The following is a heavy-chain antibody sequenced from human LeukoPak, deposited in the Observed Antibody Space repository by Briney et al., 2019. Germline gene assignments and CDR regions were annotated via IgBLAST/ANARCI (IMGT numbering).Heavy chain of an antibody. J-gene: IGHJ3*02. CDR1: GYTFTSYY. Sequence: ASVKVSCKASGYTFTSYYMHWVRQAPGQGLEWMGIINPSGGSTSYAQKFQGRVTMTRDTSISTAYMELSRLRSDDTAVYYCAREGYYDSSGYYLRNDAFDIWGQGTMVTVSS. CDR3: AREGYYDSSGYYLRNDAFDI. D-gene: IGHD3-22*01. CDR2: INPSGGST. V-gene: IGHV1-46*01.